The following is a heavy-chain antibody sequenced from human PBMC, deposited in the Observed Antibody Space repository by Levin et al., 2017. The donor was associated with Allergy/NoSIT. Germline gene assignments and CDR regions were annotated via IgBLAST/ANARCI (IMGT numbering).Heavy chain of an antibody. CDR1: GYTFTGYY. D-gene: IGHD3-10*01. V-gene: IGHV1-2*02. CDR3: ARGLVRITMVRGAYRLCAWFDP. Sequence: GASVKVSCKASGYTFTGYYMHWVRQAPGQGLEWMGWINPNSGGTNYAQKFQGRVTMTRDTSISTAYMELSRLRSDDTAVYYCARGLVRITMVRGAYRLCAWFDPWGQGTLVTVSS. CDR2: INPNSGGT. J-gene: IGHJ5*02.